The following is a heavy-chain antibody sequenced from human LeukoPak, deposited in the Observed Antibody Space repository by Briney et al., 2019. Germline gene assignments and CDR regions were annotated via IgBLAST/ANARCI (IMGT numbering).Heavy chain of an antibody. D-gene: IGHD3-9*01. Sequence: PSETLSLTCTVSGGSISSYYWSWTRQPPGKGLEWIGYIYYSGSTNYNPSLKSRVTISVDTSKNQFSLKLSSVTAADTAVYYCARVDDILTGYPLPYFDYWGQGTLVTVSS. CDR2: IYYSGST. CDR1: GGSISSYY. J-gene: IGHJ4*02. V-gene: IGHV4-59*01. CDR3: ARVDDILTGYPLPYFDY.